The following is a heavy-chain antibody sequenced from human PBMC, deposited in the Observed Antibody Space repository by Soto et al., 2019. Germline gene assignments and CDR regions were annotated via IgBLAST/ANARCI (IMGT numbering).Heavy chain of an antibody. CDR2: INAGNGNT. CDR3: ARDVAGDAFDI. V-gene: IGHV1-3*01. Sequence: ASVKVSCKASGYTFTGYAMHWVRQAPGQRLEWMRGINAGNGNTKYSQKFQGRVTITRDTSASTAYRELSSLRSEDTAVYYCARDVAGDAFDIWGQGTMVTVSS. J-gene: IGHJ3*02. CDR1: GYTFTGYA.